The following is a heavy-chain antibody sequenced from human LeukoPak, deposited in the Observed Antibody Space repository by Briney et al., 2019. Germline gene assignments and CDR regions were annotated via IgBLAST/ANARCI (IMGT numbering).Heavy chain of an antibody. CDR1: GFTFSSYA. CDR2: ISGGGAGT. CDR3: AKINEAIN. Sequence: GGSLRLSCAVSGFTFSSYAMSWVRQAPGKGLEWVSVISGGGAGTHYADSVKGRFTISRDNSKNTLYLQMNSLRVEDAAVYYCAKINEAINWGQGTLVTVSS. V-gene: IGHV3-23*01. J-gene: IGHJ4*02. D-gene: IGHD1-1*01.